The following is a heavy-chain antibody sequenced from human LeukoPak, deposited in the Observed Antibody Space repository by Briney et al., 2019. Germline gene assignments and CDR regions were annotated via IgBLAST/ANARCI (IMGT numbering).Heavy chain of an antibody. V-gene: IGHV3-48*03. CDR2: ISSSGSTI. J-gene: IGHJ4*02. Sequence: GGSLRLSCAASGFTFSSYEMNWVRQAPGKGLEWVSYISSSGSTICYADSVKGRFTISRDNAKNSLYLQMNSLRAEDTAVYYCARDGGGYCGGDCYPYYFDYWGQGTLVTVSS. CDR3: ARDGGGYCGGDCYPYYFDY. CDR1: GFTFSSYE. D-gene: IGHD2-21*02.